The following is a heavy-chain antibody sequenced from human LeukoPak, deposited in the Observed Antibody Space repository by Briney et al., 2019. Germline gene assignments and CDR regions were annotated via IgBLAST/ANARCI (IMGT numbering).Heavy chain of an antibody. D-gene: IGHD6-19*01. J-gene: IGHJ4*02. CDR1: GFTFNIYP. V-gene: IGHV3-30*04. Sequence: GRSLRLSCAASGFTFNIYPMHWVRQAPGEGPEWVAVTLYDGSSTDYADSVKGRFTMSRDNAKNTLYLQMNSLRPEDTGIYYCARGNVAVARNLIDFWGQGTLVTVSS. CDR2: TLYDGSST. CDR3: ARGNVAVARNLIDF.